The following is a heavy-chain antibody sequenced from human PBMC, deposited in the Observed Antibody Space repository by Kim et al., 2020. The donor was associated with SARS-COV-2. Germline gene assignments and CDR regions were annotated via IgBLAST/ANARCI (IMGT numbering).Heavy chain of an antibody. CDR3: ARVSLPTYYMDV. CDR2: ISSSGITI. J-gene: IGHJ6*03. CDR1: GFTFSDCY. V-gene: IGHV3-11*01. Sequence: GGSLRLSCAASGFTFSDCYMSWIRQAPGKGLEWVSYISSSGITIYYADSVNGRFTISRDNAKNSLYLQMNSLRAEDTAVYYCARVSLPTYYMDVWGKGTTVTVYS.